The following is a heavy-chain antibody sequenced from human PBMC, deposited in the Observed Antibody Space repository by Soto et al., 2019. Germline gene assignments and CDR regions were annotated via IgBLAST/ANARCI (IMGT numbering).Heavy chain of an antibody. J-gene: IGHJ4*02. CDR1: GDSVSSNSAA. CDR2: TYYRSKWYS. V-gene: IGHV6-1*01. Sequence: QAQLQQSGPGLVKPSQTLSLTCAISGDSVSSNSAAWTWISQSPSRGLEWLGRTYYRSKWYSDYAVSVRSRITINADTTRNQFSLQVNSVTPEDTAVYYCARQGSSWFDYWGQGALVTVSS. D-gene: IGHD6-13*01. CDR3: ARQGSSWFDY.